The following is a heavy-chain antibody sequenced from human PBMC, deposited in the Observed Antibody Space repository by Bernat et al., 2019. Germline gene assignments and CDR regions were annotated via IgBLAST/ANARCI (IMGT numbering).Heavy chain of an antibody. V-gene: IGHV4-39*01. J-gene: IGHJ4*02. Sequence: QVQLQESGPVLVKPSETLSLTCTVSGGSVSSGSYYWSWIRQPPGKGLEWIGSIYYSGSTYYNPSLKSRVTISVDTSKNQFSLKLSSVTAADTAVYYCARHGGYDILTGYYNVYFDYWGQGTLVTVSS. D-gene: IGHD3-9*01. CDR2: IYYSGST. CDR1: GGSVSSGSYY. CDR3: ARHGGYDILTGYYNVYFDY.